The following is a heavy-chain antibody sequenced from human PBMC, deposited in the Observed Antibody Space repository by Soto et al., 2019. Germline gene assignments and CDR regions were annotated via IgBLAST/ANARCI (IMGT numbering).Heavy chain of an antibody. V-gene: IGHV3-30-3*01. CDR2: ISYDGSNK. CDR3: AAKIINAPYGMDV. Sequence: RGSLGLSCAASGFTFSSYAMHWVRQAPGKGLEWVAVISYDGSNKYYADSVKGRFTISRDNSKNTLYLQMNSLRAEDTAVYYCAAKIINAPYGMDVWGQGNTVTVSS. CDR1: GFTFSSYA. J-gene: IGHJ6*02.